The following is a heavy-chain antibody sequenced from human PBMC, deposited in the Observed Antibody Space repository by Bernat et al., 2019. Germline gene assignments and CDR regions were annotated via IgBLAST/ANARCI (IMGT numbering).Heavy chain of an antibody. J-gene: IGHJ5*02. V-gene: IGHV3-66*01. D-gene: IGHD6-13*01. CDR1: GFTVGSNY. CDR2: IYRSGNT. CDR3: ASVIASSGMRRCFDP. Sequence: EVQLVESGGGLVQPGGSLRLSCAALGFTVGSNYMTWVRQAPGKGLEWVSVIYRSGNTYYADSVKGRFTISRDTSRNTLYLQMNSLGVEDTAVYFCASVIASSGMRRCFDPWGQGTLVTVSS.